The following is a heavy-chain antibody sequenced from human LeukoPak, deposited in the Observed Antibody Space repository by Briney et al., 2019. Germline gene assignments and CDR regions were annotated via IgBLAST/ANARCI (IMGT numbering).Heavy chain of an antibody. V-gene: IGHV2-5*02. CDR2: IYWDDDK. CDR1: GFSLSTSGVG. Sequence: SGPTLVKPTQTLTLTCTFSGFSLSTSGVGVGWVRQPPGKAMEWLAIIYWDDDKRYNPSLKSRLTITKDTSKNQVVLTMTNMDPVDTATYYCAGTYYYDSSGYVPFDYWGQGTLVTVSS. D-gene: IGHD3-22*01. J-gene: IGHJ4*02. CDR3: AGTYYYDSSGYVPFDY.